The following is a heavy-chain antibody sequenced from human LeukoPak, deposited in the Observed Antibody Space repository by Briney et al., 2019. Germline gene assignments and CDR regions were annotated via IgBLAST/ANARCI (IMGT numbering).Heavy chain of an antibody. CDR2: ISSSSSTT. CDR3: AKDPPGDRGSYFDY. Sequence: PGGSLRLSCAASGFTFSDYYMSWIRQAPGKGLEWVSYISSSSSTTYYADSVKGRFTISRDNSKNTLYLQMNSLRAEDTAVYYFAKDPPGDRGSYFDYWGQGTLVTVSS. CDR1: GFTFSDYY. D-gene: IGHD3-10*01. J-gene: IGHJ4*02. V-gene: IGHV3-11*01.